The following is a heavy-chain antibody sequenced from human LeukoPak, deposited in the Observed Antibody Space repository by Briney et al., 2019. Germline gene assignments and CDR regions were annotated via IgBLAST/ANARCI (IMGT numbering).Heavy chain of an antibody. J-gene: IGHJ6*03. Sequence: PSETLSLTCTVSGYSITSDHFWGWIRQPPGKGLEWIGSVYHTGSTFYSPSPKSRVTISLDTSKNQFSLNLSSVTAADTAIYYCARGVAATNWCYYMDVWGKGTTVTVSS. CDR1: GYSITSDHF. V-gene: IGHV4-38-2*02. D-gene: IGHD2-8*02. CDR3: ARGVAATNWCYYMDV. CDR2: VYHTGST.